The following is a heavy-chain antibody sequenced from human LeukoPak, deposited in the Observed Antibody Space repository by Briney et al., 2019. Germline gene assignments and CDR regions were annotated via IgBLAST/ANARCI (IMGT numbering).Heavy chain of an antibody. CDR1: GGPISSYY. J-gene: IGHJ3*02. D-gene: IGHD2-2*01. Sequence: SDTLSLPCTVSGGPISSYYWRWIRRPAGKGLEWIGRIYTSGSINYRPPLKSRVTMSVDTSKNQSSLKLSSVTAADTAVYYCARSGARYCSSTSCYRAFDIWGQGTMVTVSS. CDR3: ARSGARYCSSTSCYRAFDI. CDR2: IYTSGSI. V-gene: IGHV4-4*07.